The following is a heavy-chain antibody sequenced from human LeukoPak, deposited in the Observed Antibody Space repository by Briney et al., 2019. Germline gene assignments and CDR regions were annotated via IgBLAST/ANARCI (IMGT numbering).Heavy chain of an antibody. J-gene: IGHJ5*02. D-gene: IGHD1-1*01. CDR2: INPSGGST. CDR1: GYTFTSYD. V-gene: IGHV1-46*01. Sequence: ASVKVSCKASGYTFTSYDINWVRQAPGQGLEWMGVINPSGGSTSYVQNFQGRVTMTRDMSTSTVYMELSSLRSEDTAVYYCARGDGEVATGTENWFDPWGQGTLVTVSS. CDR3: ARGDGEVATGTENWFDP.